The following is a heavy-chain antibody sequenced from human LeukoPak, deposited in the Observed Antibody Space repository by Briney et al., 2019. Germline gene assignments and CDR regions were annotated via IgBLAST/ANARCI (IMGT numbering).Heavy chain of an antibody. CDR3: ARELREHGVFDI. J-gene: IGHJ3*02. CDR2: IYSDGST. Sequence: GGSLRLSCAASGLTFSSNYMSWVRQAPGKGREWVSEIYSDGSTYYTASVKGRCSISRDNSKNTVYLQMNSLRAEDTAVYYCARELREHGVFDIWGQGTMVTVSS. D-gene: IGHD1-26*01. CDR1: GLTFSSNY. V-gene: IGHV3-53*01.